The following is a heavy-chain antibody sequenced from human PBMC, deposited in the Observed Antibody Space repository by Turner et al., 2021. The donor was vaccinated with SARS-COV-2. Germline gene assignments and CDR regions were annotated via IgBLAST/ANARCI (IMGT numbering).Heavy chain of an antibody. Sequence: QVQLQESGPGLVKPSETLSLTCTVSGGSISSYYWSWIRQPAGKGLEWIGRIYTTGSTNYNPSLKSRVTISVDTSKNQFSLKLSSVTAADTAVYYCATDYYDSSGYYYGGWFDPWGQGTLVTVSS. D-gene: IGHD3-22*01. CDR3: ATDYYDSSGYYYGGWFDP. V-gene: IGHV4-4*07. J-gene: IGHJ5*02. CDR1: GGSISSYY. CDR2: IYTTGST.